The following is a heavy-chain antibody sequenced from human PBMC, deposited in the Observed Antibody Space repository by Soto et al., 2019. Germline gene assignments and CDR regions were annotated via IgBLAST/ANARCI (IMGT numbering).Heavy chain of an antibody. CDR3: AARTVVGVGDHWFDP. CDR2: FDPDHGET. Sequence: GTSVKLSCEVSGYSLTDLSMHWVRQAPRKGLEWMGSFDPDHGETNYAQKFQGRVTITADKSTSTAYMELSSLRSEDTAVYYCAARTVVGVGDHWFDPWGQGTLVTVSS. CDR1: GYSLTDLS. D-gene: IGHD2-15*01. V-gene: IGHV1-24*01. J-gene: IGHJ5*02.